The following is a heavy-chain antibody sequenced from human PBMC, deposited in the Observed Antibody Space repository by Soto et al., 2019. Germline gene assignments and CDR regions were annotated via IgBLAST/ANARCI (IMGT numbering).Heavy chain of an antibody. J-gene: IGHJ4*02. CDR1: GFIFSAYG. CDR2: ISYDGINE. V-gene: IGHV3-30*18. Sequence: GGSLRLSCAASGFIFSAYGIHWVRQAPGKGLEWVAVISYDGINEHYADSVKGRFTISRDNSKNTLFLQMSSLGAEDTAVYYCVKDTYYHDTTGYYVFDYWGQGTLVTVSS. D-gene: IGHD3-22*01. CDR3: VKDTYYHDTTGYYVFDY.